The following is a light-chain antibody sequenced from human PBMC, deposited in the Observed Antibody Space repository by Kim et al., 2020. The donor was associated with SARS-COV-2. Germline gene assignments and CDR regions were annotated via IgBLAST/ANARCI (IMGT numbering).Light chain of an antibody. Sequence: EIVLTQSPGTLSLSPGDRATLSCRASESVSSNYLAWYQQKRPGQAPTLLTYSASNRAAGIPGRFSGSGSGTLFTLTISGLEPEDVEVYYCQQYGSPPKGFGQGTKVDIK. CDR3: QQYGSPPKG. V-gene: IGKV3-20*01. CDR1: ESVSSNY. J-gene: IGKJ1*01. CDR2: SAS.